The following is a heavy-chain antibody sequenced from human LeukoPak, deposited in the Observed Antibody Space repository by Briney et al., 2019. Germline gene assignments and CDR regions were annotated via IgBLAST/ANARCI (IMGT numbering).Heavy chain of an antibody. Sequence: GGSLRLSCAASGFTYSSYGMHWVRHAPGKGLEGVADILYDGNNIYYADSVKGRLTISRDNSKNTLYLQMNSLRAEDTAVYYCAKDLGYDSSPDYWGQGTLVTVSS. CDR2: ILYDGNNI. V-gene: IGHV3-30*18. CDR3: AKDLGYDSSPDY. J-gene: IGHJ4*02. CDR1: GFTYSSYG. D-gene: IGHD3-22*01.